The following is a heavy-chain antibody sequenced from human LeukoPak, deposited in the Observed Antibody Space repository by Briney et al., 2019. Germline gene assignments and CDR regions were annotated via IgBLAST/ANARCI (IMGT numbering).Heavy chain of an antibody. V-gene: IGHV1-18*01. CDR3: ARYEVVSGSSWFDP. Sequence: GASVKVSCKASGYTFTSYGISWVRQAPGQGLEWMGWISAYNGNTNYAQKLQGRVTMTTDTSTSTDYMELRSLRSDDTAVYYCARYEVVSGSSWFDPWGQGTLVTVSS. CDR2: ISAYNGNT. CDR1: GYTFTSYG. J-gene: IGHJ5*02. D-gene: IGHD1-14*01.